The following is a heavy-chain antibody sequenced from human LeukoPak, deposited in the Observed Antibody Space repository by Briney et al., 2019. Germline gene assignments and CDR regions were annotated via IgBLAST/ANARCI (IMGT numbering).Heavy chain of an antibody. CDR3: ARVHNWNDAGAFDI. CDR1: GGSFSGYY. J-gene: IGHJ3*02. CDR2: INHSGST. V-gene: IGHV4-34*01. Sequence: PSETLSLTCAVYGGSFSGYYWSWIRQPPGKGLEWIGEINHSGSTNYNPSLKSRVTISVDTSKNQFSLKLSSVTAADTAVYYCARVHNWNDAGAFDIWGQGTMVTVSS. D-gene: IGHD1-1*01.